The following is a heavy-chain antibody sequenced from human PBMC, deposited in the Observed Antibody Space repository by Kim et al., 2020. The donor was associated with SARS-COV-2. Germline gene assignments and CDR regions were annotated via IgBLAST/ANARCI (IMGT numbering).Heavy chain of an antibody. D-gene: IGHD5-18*01. CDR2: IYSGGST. Sequence: GGSLRLSCAASGFTVSSNYMSWVRQAPGKGLEWVSVIYSGGSTYYADSVKGRFTISRHNSKNTLYLQMNSLRAEDTAVYYCARVGYSYGYVGVYFDYWGQGTLVTVSS. V-gene: IGHV3-53*04. J-gene: IGHJ4*02. CDR1: GFTVSSNY. CDR3: ARVGYSYGYVGVYFDY.